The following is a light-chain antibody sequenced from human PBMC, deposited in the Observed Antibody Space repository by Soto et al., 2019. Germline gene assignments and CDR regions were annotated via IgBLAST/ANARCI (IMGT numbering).Light chain of an antibody. CDR3: QQYNNWPPYT. CDR1: QSVSSN. Sequence: EIVMTQSPATLSVSVGERATLSCRASQSVSSNLAWYQQKPGQAPRLLLYGASTRATGVPARFSGNESGTEFTLTISSLQSQEFSVYYCQQYNNWPPYTFGQVTKLEIK. CDR2: GAS. V-gene: IGKV3-15*01. J-gene: IGKJ2*01.